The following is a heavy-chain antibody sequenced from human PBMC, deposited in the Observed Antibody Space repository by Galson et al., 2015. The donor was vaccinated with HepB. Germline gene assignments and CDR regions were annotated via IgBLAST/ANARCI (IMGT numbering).Heavy chain of an antibody. Sequence: CAISGDSVSSNSAAWNWIRQSPSRGLEWLGRTYYRSKWYNDYAVSVKSRITINPDTSKNQFSLQLNPVTPEDTAVYYCARERSSSGWYSFFDYFDYWGQGTLVTVSS. CDR1: GDSVSSNSAA. V-gene: IGHV6-1*01. CDR2: TYYRSKWYN. CDR3: ARERSSSGWYSFFDYFDY. J-gene: IGHJ4*02. D-gene: IGHD6-19*01.